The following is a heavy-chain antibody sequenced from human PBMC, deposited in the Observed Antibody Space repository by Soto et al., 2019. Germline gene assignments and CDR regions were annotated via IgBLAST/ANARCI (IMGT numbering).Heavy chain of an antibody. CDR1: GFTFSSYA. CDR2: ISSNGGST. V-gene: IGHV3-64D*08. D-gene: IGHD3-16*02. Sequence: PGGSLRLSCSASGFTFSSYAMHWVRQAQGKGLEYVSAISSNGGSTYYADSVKGRFTISRDNSKNTLYLQMSSLRAEDTAVYYCVKGYDYVWGSYRSYYFDYWGQGTLVTVSS. J-gene: IGHJ4*02. CDR3: VKGYDYVWGSYRSYYFDY.